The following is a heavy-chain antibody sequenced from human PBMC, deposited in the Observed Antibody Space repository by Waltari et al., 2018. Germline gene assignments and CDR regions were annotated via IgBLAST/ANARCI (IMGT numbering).Heavy chain of an antibody. CDR2: ISGSGGSA. D-gene: IGHD3-3*01. CDR3: AKEPIRGRGYVG. J-gene: IGHJ4*02. Sequence: EVQLLESGGGLVQPGGSLRLSCAASGFTFSSYAMSWVRQAPGKGLEWVSAISGSGGSAYYADGVKGRFTISRDDTKNTLYLQMDSLRAEDTAVYYCAKEPIRGRGYVGWGQGTLVIVSS. CDR1: GFTFSSYA. V-gene: IGHV3-23*01.